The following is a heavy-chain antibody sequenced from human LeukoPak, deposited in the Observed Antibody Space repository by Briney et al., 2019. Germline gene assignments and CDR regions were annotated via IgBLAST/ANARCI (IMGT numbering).Heavy chain of an antibody. CDR1: GGSISSSNW. D-gene: IGHD6-6*01. J-gene: IGHJ4*02. V-gene: IGHV4-4*02. CDR2: IYHSGST. Sequence: PSETLSLTCAVSGGSISSSNWWSWIRQPPGKGLEWIGEIYHSGSTNYNPSLKSRVTISVDKSKNQFSLKLSSVTAADTAVYYCARGGYSSSSGVFDYWGQGILVTVSS. CDR3: ARGGYSSSSGVFDY.